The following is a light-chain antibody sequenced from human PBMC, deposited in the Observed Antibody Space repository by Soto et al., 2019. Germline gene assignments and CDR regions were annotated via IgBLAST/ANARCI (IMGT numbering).Light chain of an antibody. CDR3: QQRGNWPSIT. CDR1: QSVNRN. Sequence: LTQSPATLSLSPGDRASLSCRASQSVNRNLAWYQQKPGQTPRLIIYDAKNRAAGIPARFSGSGSGTDFNLTISSLEPDDFAVYYCQQRGNWPSITFGQGTRLAIK. J-gene: IGKJ5*01. CDR2: DAK. V-gene: IGKV3-11*01.